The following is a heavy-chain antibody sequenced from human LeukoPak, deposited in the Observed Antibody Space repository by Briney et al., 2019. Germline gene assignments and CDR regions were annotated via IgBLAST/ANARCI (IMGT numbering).Heavy chain of an antibody. CDR3: ARGTIVVVPAAIDY. CDR1: GFTFSCYS. V-gene: IGHV3-64*01. J-gene: IGHJ4*02. CDR2: ISSNGGGT. D-gene: IGHD2-2*01. Sequence: GGSLRLSCAASGFTFSCYSMHWVRQAPGKGLEYVSGISSNGGGTYYANSVKGRFTISRDNSKNTLYLQMGSLRAEDMAVYYCARGTIVVVPAAIDYCGQGTLVTVSS.